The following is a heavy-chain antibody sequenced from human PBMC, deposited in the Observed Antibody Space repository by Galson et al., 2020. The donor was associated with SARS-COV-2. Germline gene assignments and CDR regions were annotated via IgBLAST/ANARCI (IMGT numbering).Heavy chain of an antibody. Sequence: SETLSLTCTVSGGSISSGGYYWSWIRQHPGKGLEWIGYIYYSGSTYYNPSLKSRVTISVDTSKNQFSLKLSSVTAADTAVYYCARDYFIAARRDYYYYYGMDVWGQGTTVTVSS. D-gene: IGHD6-6*01. CDR2: IYYSGST. V-gene: IGHV4-31*03. CDR3: ARDYFIAARRDYYYYYGMDV. J-gene: IGHJ6*02. CDR1: GGSISSGGYY.